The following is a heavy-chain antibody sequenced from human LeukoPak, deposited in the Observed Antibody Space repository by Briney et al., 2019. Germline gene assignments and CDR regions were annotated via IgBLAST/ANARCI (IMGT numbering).Heavy chain of an antibody. CDR1: GGSFSGYY. V-gene: IGHV4-34*01. D-gene: IGHD5-24*01. Sequence: SETLSLTCAVYGGSFSGYYWSWIRQPPGKGLEWIGEINHSGSTNYNPSLKSRVTISVDTSKNQFSLRLSSVTAADTAVYYCASRLDGYYSRPFDYWGQGTLVTVSS. J-gene: IGHJ4*02. CDR3: ASRLDGYYSRPFDY. CDR2: INHSGST.